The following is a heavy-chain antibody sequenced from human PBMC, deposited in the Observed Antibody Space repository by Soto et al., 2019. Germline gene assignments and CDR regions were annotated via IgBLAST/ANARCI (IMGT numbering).Heavy chain of an antibody. D-gene: IGHD6-13*01. Sequence: SETLSLTCTVSGASISSHYWSWIRQPPGKGLEWIAHIYYSESTNYNPSLRSRVTVSGDTAKNQLSLTLSSVTDADTAVYYCARHQLRGSSPFDFWGQGILVTVSS. J-gene: IGHJ4*02. CDR3: ARHQLRGSSPFDF. CDR2: IYYSEST. V-gene: IGHV4-59*08. CDR1: GASISSHY.